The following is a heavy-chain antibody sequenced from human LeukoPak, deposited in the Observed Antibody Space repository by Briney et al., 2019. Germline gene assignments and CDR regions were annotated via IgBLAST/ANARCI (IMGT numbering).Heavy chain of an antibody. Sequence: GASVKVSCKASGYSFTAYYIHWVRQAPGQGLEWMGWINPSNGGVHFAQEFQGRVTMPSDTSSRTAFMELSRLRSDDTAVYYCARGGLDVMRSGLWKPLEYWGQGTLVTVSS. J-gene: IGHJ4*02. V-gene: IGHV1-2*02. D-gene: IGHD2/OR15-2a*01. CDR1: GYSFTAYY. CDR3: ARGGLDVMRSGLWKPLEY. CDR2: INPSNGGV.